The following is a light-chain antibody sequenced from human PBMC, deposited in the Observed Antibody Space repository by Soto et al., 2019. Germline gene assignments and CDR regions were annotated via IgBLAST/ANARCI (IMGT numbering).Light chain of an antibody. J-gene: IGLJ1*01. CDR1: HSDVGGYNY. CDR2: DVS. V-gene: IGLV2-14*03. CDR3: SSYTTSNTRQIV. Sequence: SVLTQPASVSGSPGQSITISCTGTHSDVGGYNYVSWYQHHPGKAPKLMIYDVSNRPSGVSNRFSGSKSGNTASLTISGLQPEDEADYYCSSYTTSNTRQIVFGTGTKVT.